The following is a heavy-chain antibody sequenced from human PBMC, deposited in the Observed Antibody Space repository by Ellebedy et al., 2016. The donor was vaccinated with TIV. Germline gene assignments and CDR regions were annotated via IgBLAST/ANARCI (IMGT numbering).Heavy chain of an antibody. J-gene: IGHJ6*02. D-gene: IGHD2-21*01. CDR3: ARDCQCGVDLYGMDV. CDR1: GFTLSNYG. V-gene: IGHV3-33*01. CDR2: IWFDESNK. Sequence: GESLKISCAASGFTLSNYGMHWVRQAPGKGLEWVAVIWFDESNKYYTDSVKGRFTISRDTSKNTLFLQMNSLRAEDTAVYYCARDCQCGVDLYGMDVWGQGTTVTVSS.